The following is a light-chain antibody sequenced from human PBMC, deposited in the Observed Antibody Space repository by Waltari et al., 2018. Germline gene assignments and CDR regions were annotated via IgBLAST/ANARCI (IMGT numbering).Light chain of an antibody. Sequence: EIVMAQSPATLSVSPGERATLSCRASQRVNSNLAWYQQKPGQAPRLLIYGASTRATGIPARFSGSGSGTEFTLTISSLQSEEFAVYYCQQYNNWPPWTFGQGTKVEIK. CDR1: QRVNSN. CDR2: GAS. J-gene: IGKJ1*01. CDR3: QQYNNWPPWT. V-gene: IGKV3-15*01.